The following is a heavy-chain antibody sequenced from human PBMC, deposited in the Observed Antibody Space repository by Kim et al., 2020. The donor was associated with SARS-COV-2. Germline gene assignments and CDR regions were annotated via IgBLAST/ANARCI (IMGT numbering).Heavy chain of an antibody. Sequence: GGSLRLSCAASGFTFSSYAMSWVRQAPGKGLEWVSAISGSGGSTYYADSVKGRFTISRDNSKNTLYLQMNSLRAEDTAVYYCAKDVPDVRWQLAGEYFQHWGQGTLVTVSS. CDR2: ISGSGGST. D-gene: IGHD6-6*01. CDR1: GFTFSSYA. J-gene: IGHJ1*01. V-gene: IGHV3-23*01. CDR3: AKDVPDVRWQLAGEYFQH.